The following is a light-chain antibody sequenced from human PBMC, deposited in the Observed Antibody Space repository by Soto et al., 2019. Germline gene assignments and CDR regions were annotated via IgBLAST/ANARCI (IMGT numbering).Light chain of an antibody. V-gene: IGKV3-15*01. CDR2: GAS. CDR3: QHYNNRPLT. Sequence: EIVMTQSPATLSVSPGERATLSCRASQNVSSNLAWYQQKPGQAPRLFISGASTRATGIPARFSGSGSGIEFTLTISSLQSEDFAVYYCQHYNNRPLTFGQGTKVEIK. CDR1: QNVSSN. J-gene: IGKJ1*01.